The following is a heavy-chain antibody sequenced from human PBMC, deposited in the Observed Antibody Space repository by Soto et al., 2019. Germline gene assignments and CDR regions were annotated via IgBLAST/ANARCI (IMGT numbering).Heavy chain of an antibody. CDR1: GDSVSSNSAA. D-gene: IGHD1-7*01. CDR3: AGTTSLQWYYMDV. CDR2: TYYRSRWYN. J-gene: IGHJ6*03. V-gene: IGHV6-1*01. Sequence: QVQLQQSGPGLVKPSQTLSLTCAISGDSVSSNSAAWNWIRQSPSGGLEWLGRTYYRSRWYNDYAVSVRSPIPINPDTSKNQFSLHLNSVTPEDTAVYYCAGTTSLQWYYMDVWGKGTTVTVSS.